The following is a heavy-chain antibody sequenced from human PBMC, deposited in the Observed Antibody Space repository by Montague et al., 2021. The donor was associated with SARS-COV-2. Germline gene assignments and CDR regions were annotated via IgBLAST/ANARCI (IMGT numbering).Heavy chain of an antibody. CDR3: ARDLDIVVVPAADPYHYYGMHV. Sequence: SLRLSCAASGFTFIFSSMNWVRQALGKGLDSLTSISSSSSYIYYAESLQGRFTISRDNAKNSLYLHTNSLRAEDTAVYYCARDLDIVVVPAADPYHYYGMHVWGQGTTVTVSS. J-gene: IGHJ6*02. V-gene: IGHV3-21*01. CDR2: ISSSSSYI. D-gene: IGHD2-2*01. CDR1: GFTFIFSS.